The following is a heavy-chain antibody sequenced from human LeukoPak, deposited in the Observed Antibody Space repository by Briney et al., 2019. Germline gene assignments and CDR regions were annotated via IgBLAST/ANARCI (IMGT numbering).Heavy chain of an antibody. V-gene: IGHV3-11*03. Sequence: GGSLRLSCAASGFTFSDYYMSWIRQAPGKGLEWVSYISTSSNYTNYADSVKGRFTISRDNAKNSLYLQMNSLRAEDTAVYYCARCGTPNNYYYFGMGVWGQGTTVTVSS. D-gene: IGHD1-26*01. CDR2: ISTSSNYT. CDR3: ARCGTPNNYYYFGMGV. J-gene: IGHJ6*02. CDR1: GFTFSDYY.